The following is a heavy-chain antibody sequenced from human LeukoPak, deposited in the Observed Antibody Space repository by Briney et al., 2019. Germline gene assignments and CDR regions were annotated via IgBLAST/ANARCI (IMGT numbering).Heavy chain of an antibody. Sequence: PSETLSLTCTVSGGSISSSSAYWGWIRQPPGKGLGWIGSIYYSKNTYYNPSLKSRVTISADTSKNQFSLTLGSVSATDTAVYYCVSPRGFSYGYFDYWGQGTLVTVSS. D-gene: IGHD5-18*01. CDR1: GGSISSSSAY. J-gene: IGHJ4*02. V-gene: IGHV4-39*01. CDR2: IYYSKNT. CDR3: VSPRGFSYGYFDY.